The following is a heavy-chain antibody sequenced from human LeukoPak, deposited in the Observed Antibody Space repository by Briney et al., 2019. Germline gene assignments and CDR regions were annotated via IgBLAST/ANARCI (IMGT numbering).Heavy chain of an antibody. Sequence: GGSLTLSCAASGFTFSTYAMNWVRQAPAKGLDWVSSIGGGGPTTDYADSVKDRFTISRDNSKNTLYLQMNSLRAEDTAVYFCARGFLGGTDQYFDSWGQGTLVTVSS. V-gene: IGHV3-23*01. D-gene: IGHD6-19*01. CDR1: GFTFSTYA. CDR3: ARGFLGGTDQYFDS. J-gene: IGHJ4*02. CDR2: IGGGGPTT.